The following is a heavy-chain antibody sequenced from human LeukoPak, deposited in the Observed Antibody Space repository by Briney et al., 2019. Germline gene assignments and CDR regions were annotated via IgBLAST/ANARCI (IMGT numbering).Heavy chain of an antibody. Sequence: SETLSLTCSVSGYSISSGFYWGWIRQPPGKALEWIGNIFYSGSTYYSPSLKSRVTIPLDTSRNQFSLKLNSVTAADTAVYYCAKSNGYGLIDIWGQGTMVTVSS. CDR2: IFYSGST. D-gene: IGHD3-22*01. CDR3: AKSNGYGLIDI. V-gene: IGHV4-38-2*02. CDR1: GYSISSGFY. J-gene: IGHJ3*02.